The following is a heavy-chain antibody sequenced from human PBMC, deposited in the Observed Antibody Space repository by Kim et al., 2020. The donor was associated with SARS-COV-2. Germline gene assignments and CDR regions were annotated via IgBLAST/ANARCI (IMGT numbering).Heavy chain of an antibody. Sequence: YNPSLKSRVTISVDTSKNQFSLKLSSVTAADTAVYYCASSPGGWLEGIDYWGQGTLVTVSS. J-gene: IGHJ4*02. D-gene: IGHD3-16*01. V-gene: IGHV4-59*01. CDR3: ASSPGGWLEGIDY.